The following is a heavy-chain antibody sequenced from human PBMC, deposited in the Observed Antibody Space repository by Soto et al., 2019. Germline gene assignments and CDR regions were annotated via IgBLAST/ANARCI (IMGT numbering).Heavy chain of an antibody. CDR2: INQSGST. Sequence: QVQLQQWGAGLLKPSETLSLTCAVYGGSFSGYYWSWIRQPPGKGLEWIGEINQSGSTNYNPSLKSRVTISVDTSKNQFHLKLSSVTAADTAVYYCARSVAGNDYWGQGTLVTVSS. D-gene: IGHD6-19*01. V-gene: IGHV4-34*01. CDR3: ARSVAGNDY. CDR1: GGSFSGYY. J-gene: IGHJ4*02.